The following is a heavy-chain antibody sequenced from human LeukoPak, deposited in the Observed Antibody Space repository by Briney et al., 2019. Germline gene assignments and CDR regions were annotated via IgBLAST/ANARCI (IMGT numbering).Heavy chain of an antibody. CDR1: GGTLSSYT. J-gene: IGHJ4*02. V-gene: IGHV1-69*02. Sequence: ASVKVSCKASGGTLSSYTISWVRQAPGQGLEWMGRIIPILGIANYAQKFQGRVTITADKSTSTAYMELSSLRSEDTAVYYCARGMSSTSCDYWGQGTLVTVSS. CDR3: ARGMSSTSCDY. D-gene: IGHD2-2*01. CDR2: IIPILGIA.